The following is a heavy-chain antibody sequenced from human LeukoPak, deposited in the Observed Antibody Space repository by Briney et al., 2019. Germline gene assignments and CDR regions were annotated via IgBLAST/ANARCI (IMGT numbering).Heavy chain of an antibody. CDR1: GFTFSSYA. Sequence: PGGSLRLSCAASGFTFSSYAMSWVRQAPGKGLEWVSGISGSGGSTYYADSVKGRFTISRDNSKNTLYLQMNSLRAEDTAVYYCAKDRAGGLSAFDYWGQGTLVTVSS. V-gene: IGHV3-23*01. CDR2: ISGSGGST. D-gene: IGHD2-15*01. CDR3: AKDRAGGLSAFDY. J-gene: IGHJ4*02.